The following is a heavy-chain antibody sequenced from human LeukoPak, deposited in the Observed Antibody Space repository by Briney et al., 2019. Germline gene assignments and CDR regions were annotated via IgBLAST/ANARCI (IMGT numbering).Heavy chain of an antibody. Sequence: PSETLSLTCAVYGGSFSGYYWSWIRQPPGKGLEWIGEINHSGSTNYNPSLKSRVTISVDTSKNQFSLKLSSVTAADTAVYYCARRRNYYDSSGYYFTFDYWGQGTLVTVSS. V-gene: IGHV4-34*01. CDR2: INHSGST. J-gene: IGHJ4*02. CDR1: GGSFSGYY. CDR3: ARRRNYYDSSGYYFTFDY. D-gene: IGHD3-22*01.